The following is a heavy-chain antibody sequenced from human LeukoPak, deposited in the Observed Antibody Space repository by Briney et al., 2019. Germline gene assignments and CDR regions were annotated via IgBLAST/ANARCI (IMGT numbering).Heavy chain of an antibody. D-gene: IGHD3-22*01. CDR3: AREPNYYDSSGYFPDAFDI. Sequence: ASVKVSCKSSGYTFTSYAMNWVRQAPGQGLEWMGWISTNTGNPTYAQGFTGRFVFSLDTSVSTAYLQISSLKAEDTAVYYCAREPNYYDSSGYFPDAFDIWGQGTMVTVSS. J-gene: IGHJ3*02. V-gene: IGHV7-4-1*02. CDR1: GYTFTSYA. CDR2: ISTNTGNP.